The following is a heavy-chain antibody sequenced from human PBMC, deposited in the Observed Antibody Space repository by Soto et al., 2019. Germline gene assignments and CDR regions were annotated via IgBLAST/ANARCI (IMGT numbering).Heavy chain of an antibody. CDR2: IYYSGST. D-gene: IGHD3-22*01. Sequence: SETLSLTCTVSGGSISSSSYYWGWIRQPPGKGLEWIGSIYYSGSTYYNPSLKSRVPISVDTSKNQFSLKLSSVTAADTAVYYCARHGQYYYDSSGYYHFDYWGQGTLVTVSS. CDR3: ARHGQYYYDSSGYYHFDY. V-gene: IGHV4-39*01. CDR1: GGSISSSSYY. J-gene: IGHJ4*02.